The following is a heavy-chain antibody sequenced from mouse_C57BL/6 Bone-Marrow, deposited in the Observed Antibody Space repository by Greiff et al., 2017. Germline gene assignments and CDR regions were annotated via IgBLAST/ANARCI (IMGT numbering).Heavy chain of an antibody. V-gene: IGHV1-64*01. CDR3: ARRDYYGSLWYFDV. CDR2: IHPNSGST. D-gene: IGHD1-1*01. CDR1: GYTFTSYW. Sequence: QVQLQQPGAELVKPGASVKLSCKAFGYTFTSYWMHWVKQRPGQGLEWIGMIHPNSGSTNYNEKFKSKATLTVDKSSSTAYMQLSSLTSEDSAVYYCARRDYYGSLWYFDVWGTGTTVTVSS. J-gene: IGHJ1*03.